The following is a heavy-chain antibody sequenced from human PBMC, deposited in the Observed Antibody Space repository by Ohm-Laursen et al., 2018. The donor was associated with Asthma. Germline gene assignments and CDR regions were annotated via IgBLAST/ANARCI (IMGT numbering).Heavy chain of an antibody. V-gene: IGHV3-11*06. CDR2: ISGSSTDT. CDR1: GFTFSDYY. J-gene: IGHJ1*01. D-gene: IGHD1-26*01. Sequence: SLRLSCTAPGFTFSDYYMNWIRQSPGKGLEWLSYISGSSTDTNYADSVKGRFTISRDNARNSLYLHMNSLRAEDTALYYCARIGPEWELPGREYSLHHWGEGTLVTVSS. CDR3: ARIGPEWELPGREYSLHH.